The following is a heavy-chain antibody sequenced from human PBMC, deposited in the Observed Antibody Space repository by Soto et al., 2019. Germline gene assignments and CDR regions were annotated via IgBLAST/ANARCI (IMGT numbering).Heavy chain of an antibody. CDR1: GFTFSSHG. CDR3: AKPTTVTKNWFDP. D-gene: IGHD4-4*01. CDR2: ISYDGSNK. J-gene: IGHJ5*02. V-gene: IGHV3-30*18. Sequence: PGGALRLSWAASGFTFSSHGMRWVRQAPGKGLEWVAVISYDGSNKYYADSVKGRFTISRDNSKNTLYLQMNSLRAEDAAVYYCAKPTTVTKNWFDPWGQGTLVTVSS.